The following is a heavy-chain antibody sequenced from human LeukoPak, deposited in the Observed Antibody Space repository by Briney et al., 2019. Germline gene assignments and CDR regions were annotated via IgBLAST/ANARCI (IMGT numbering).Heavy chain of an antibody. CDR1: GFTFSNYW. V-gene: IGHV3-7*01. J-gene: IGHJ4*02. Sequence: GGSLRLSCAASGFTFSNYWMNWVRQAPGKGPEWVAIIKKDGSEKYYVDCVKGRFTISRDNAKNSLYLQMNSLRADDTAVYFCAGGAGFLIDYWGQGALVTVSS. CDR2: IKKDGSEK. CDR3: AGGAGFLIDY. D-gene: IGHD2/OR15-2a*01.